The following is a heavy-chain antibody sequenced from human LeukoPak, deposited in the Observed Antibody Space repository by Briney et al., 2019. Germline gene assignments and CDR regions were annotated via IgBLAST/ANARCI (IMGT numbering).Heavy chain of an antibody. CDR2: IIPILGIA. D-gene: IGHD3-10*01. J-gene: IGHJ4*02. CDR3: ARDRGTAGSGSYFTGTPYFDY. Sequence: SVKVSCKASGGTFSSYAISWVRQAPGQGLEWMGRIIPILGIANYAQKFQGRVTITADKSTSTAYMELSSLRSEDTAVYYCARDRGTAGSGSYFTGTPYFDYWGQGTLVTDSS. CDR1: GGTFSSYA. V-gene: IGHV1-69*04.